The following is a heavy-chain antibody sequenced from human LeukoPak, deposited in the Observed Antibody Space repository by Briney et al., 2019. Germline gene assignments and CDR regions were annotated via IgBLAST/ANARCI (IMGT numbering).Heavy chain of an antibody. J-gene: IGHJ4*02. Sequence: PSETLSLTCTVPGGSFSSRGYTWCWIRQPPGKGLECIGSIYYSGSTYYNPSLTSRVTISVDTSKNQFSLKLSSVTEADTAGYHRARLYSISWYYWGQGTLVTVSS. CDR1: GGSFSSRGYT. CDR3: ARLYSISWYY. D-gene: IGHD6-13*01. V-gene: IGHV4-39*01. CDR2: IYYSGST.